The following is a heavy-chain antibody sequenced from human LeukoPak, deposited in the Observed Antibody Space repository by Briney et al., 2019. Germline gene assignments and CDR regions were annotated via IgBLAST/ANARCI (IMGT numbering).Heavy chain of an antibody. J-gene: IGHJ5*02. CDR2: INPNSGGT. CDR1: GYTFTGYY. Sequence: ASVKVSCKASGYTFTGYYMHWVRQAPGQGLEWVGWINPNSGGTNYAQKFQGWVTMTRDTSISTAYMVLSRLRSDDTAVYYCARDIEAYCGGDCQGPFDPWGQGTLVTVSS. CDR3: ARDIEAYCGGDCQGPFDP. V-gene: IGHV1-2*04. D-gene: IGHD2-21*02.